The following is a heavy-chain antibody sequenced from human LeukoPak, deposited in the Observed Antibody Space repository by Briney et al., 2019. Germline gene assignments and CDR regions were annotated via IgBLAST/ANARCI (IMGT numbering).Heavy chain of an antibody. V-gene: IGHV3-66*01. CDR1: GFTFSGSA. CDR2: IYSGGST. Sequence: QSGGSLRLSCAASGFTFSGSAMSWVRQAPGKGLEWVSVIYSGGSTYYADSVKGRFTISRDNSKNTLYLQMNSLRAEDTAVYYCARVTANRGVGQWLGYWYFDLWGRGTLVTVSS. CDR3: ARVTANRGVGQWLGYWYFDL. J-gene: IGHJ2*01. D-gene: IGHD6-19*01.